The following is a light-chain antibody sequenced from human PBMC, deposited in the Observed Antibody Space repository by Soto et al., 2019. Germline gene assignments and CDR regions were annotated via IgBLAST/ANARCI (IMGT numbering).Light chain of an antibody. CDR3: QQVNSYPIT. CDR1: QSVSSSY. Sequence: EIVLTQSPGTLSLSPGERATLSCRASQSVSSSYLAWYQQKPGQAPRLLIYGASSRATGIPDRFSGSGSGTDFTLTITSLQPEDFATYYCQQVNSYPITFGQGTRLEIK. J-gene: IGKJ5*01. CDR2: GAS. V-gene: IGKV3-20*01.